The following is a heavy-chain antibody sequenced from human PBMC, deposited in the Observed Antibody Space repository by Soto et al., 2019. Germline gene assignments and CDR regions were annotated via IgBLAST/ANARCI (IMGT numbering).Heavy chain of an antibody. CDR2: ISPYNGNT. Sequence: QVQLVQSGDEVKKPGASVKVSCKASGYIFVNYGIAWVRQAPGQGLEWMGWISPYNGNTHYATKVQGRLTMTTDTSTSIAYMDLGSLTSDDTAVYYCAMVDNYVTPTPQDVWGQGTTVTVSS. J-gene: IGHJ6*02. D-gene: IGHD3-16*01. CDR1: GYIFVNYG. CDR3: AMVDNYVTPTPQDV. V-gene: IGHV1-18*01.